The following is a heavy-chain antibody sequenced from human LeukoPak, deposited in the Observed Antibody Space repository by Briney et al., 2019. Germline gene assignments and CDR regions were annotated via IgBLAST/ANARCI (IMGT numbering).Heavy chain of an antibody. CDR3: ASVPHCSSTSCHDKDWFDP. J-gene: IGHJ5*02. CDR1: GGTFSSYA. V-gene: IGHV1-69*04. CDR2: IIPILGIA. Sequence: GASVKVSCKASGGTFSSYAISWVRQAPGQGLEWMGRIIPILGIANYAQKFQGRVTITADKSTSTAYVELSSLRSEDTAVYYCASVPHCSSTSCHDKDWFDPWGQGTLVTVSS. D-gene: IGHD2-2*01.